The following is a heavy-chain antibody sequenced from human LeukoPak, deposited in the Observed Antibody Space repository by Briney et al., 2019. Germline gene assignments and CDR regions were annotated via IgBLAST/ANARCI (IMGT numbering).Heavy chain of an antibody. Sequence: GGSLRLSCAASGFTFSSYAMSWVRQAPGKGLEWVSAISGSGGSTYYADSVKGRFTISRDNSKNTLYLQMNSLRAEDTAVYYCAKDYYDSSGYYSQYDYWGQGTLVTVSS. V-gene: IGHV3-23*01. D-gene: IGHD3-22*01. CDR3: AKDYYDSSGYYSQYDY. CDR1: GFTFSSYA. CDR2: ISGSGGST. J-gene: IGHJ4*02.